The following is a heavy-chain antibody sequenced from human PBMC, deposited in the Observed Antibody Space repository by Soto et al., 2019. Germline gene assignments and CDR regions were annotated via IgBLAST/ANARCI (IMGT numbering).Heavy chain of an antibody. D-gene: IGHD2-2*01. V-gene: IGHV1-46*01. Sequence: ASVKVSCKASGYTFTSYYMHWVRQAPGQGLEWMGIINPSGGSTSYAQKFQGRVTITADKSTSTAYMELSSLRSEDTAVYYCARGCSSTSCYQNAEYFQHWGQGTLVTVSS. CDR2: INPSGGST. CDR1: GYTFTSYY. J-gene: IGHJ1*01. CDR3: ARGCSSTSCYQNAEYFQH.